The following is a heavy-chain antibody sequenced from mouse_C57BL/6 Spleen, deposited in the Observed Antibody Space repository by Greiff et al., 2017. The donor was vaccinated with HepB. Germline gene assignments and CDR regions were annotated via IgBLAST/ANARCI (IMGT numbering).Heavy chain of an antibody. CDR1: GYSITSGYY. CDR2: ISYDGSN. D-gene: IGHD1-1*01. J-gene: IGHJ2*01. CDR3: ASVRLYYFDY. V-gene: IGHV3-6*01. Sequence: EVQVVESGPGLVKPSQSLSLTCSVTGYSITSGYYWNWIRQFPGNKLEWMGYISYDGSNNYNPSLKNRISITRDTSKNQFFLKLNSVTTEDTATYYWASVRLYYFDYWGQGTTLTVSS.